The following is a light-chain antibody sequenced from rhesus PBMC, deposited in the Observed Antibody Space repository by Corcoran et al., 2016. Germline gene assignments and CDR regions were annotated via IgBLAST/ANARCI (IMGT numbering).Light chain of an antibody. V-gene: IGLV2-32*02. CDR3: TSYAGSDTYI. CDR2: EVS. CDR1: NSDIGDYNY. J-gene: IGLJ1*01. Sequence: QAALAQPRSVSGSPGQSVTISCTGTNSDIGDYNYVSWYQQHPGTAPKILIYEVSKRPSGVSDRLSGSKSGNTASLTISGLQAEDAADYYCTSYAGSDTYIFGDGTRLTVL.